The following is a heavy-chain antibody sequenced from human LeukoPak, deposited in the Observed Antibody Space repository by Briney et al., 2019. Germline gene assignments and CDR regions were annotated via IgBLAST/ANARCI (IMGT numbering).Heavy chain of an antibody. CDR2: ISSSGSTI. J-gene: IGHJ4*02. Sequence: GGSLRLFCAASGFTFSDYYMSWIRQAPGKGLEWVSYISSSGSTIYYADSVKGRFTISRDNAKNSLYLQMNSLRAEDTAVYYCASTARIAGSDDYWGQGTLVTVS. D-gene: IGHD6-13*01. V-gene: IGHV3-11*04. CDR1: GFTFSDYY. CDR3: ASTARIAGSDDY.